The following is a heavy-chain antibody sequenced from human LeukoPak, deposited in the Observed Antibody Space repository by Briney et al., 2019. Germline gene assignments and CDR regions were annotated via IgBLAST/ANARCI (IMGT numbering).Heavy chain of an antibody. CDR3: ASHIVVVPAAIDY. D-gene: IGHD2-2*01. J-gene: IGHJ4*02. CDR2: ISGNGGST. V-gene: IGHV3-23*01. CDR1: GFTFSSYA. Sequence: GGSLRLSCAASGFTFSSYAMSWVRQAPGKGLEWVSAISGNGGSTYYADSVKGRFTISRDNSKNTLYLQMNSLRAGDTAVYYCASHIVVVPAAIDYWGQGTLVTVSS.